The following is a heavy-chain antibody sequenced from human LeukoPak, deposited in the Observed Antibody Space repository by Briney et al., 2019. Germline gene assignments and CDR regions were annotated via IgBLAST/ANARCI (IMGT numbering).Heavy chain of an antibody. V-gene: IGHV3-48*03. CDR2: SSNTGSTI. Sequence: GGSLRLSCTASGFTLSSYEMHWVRQAPGKGLEWVSYSSNTGSTIYYADSVKGRFTISRDNAKNSLYLQMNSLRAEDTAVYFCARDTAMAYSGDWFDPWGQGTLVTVSS. D-gene: IGHD5-18*01. J-gene: IGHJ5*02. CDR1: GFTLSSYE. CDR3: ARDTAMAYSGDWFDP.